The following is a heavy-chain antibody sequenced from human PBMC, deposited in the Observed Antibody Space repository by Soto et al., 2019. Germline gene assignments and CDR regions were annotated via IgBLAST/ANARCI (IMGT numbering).Heavy chain of an antibody. J-gene: IGHJ5*02. D-gene: IGHD2-15*01. CDR1: GGSFSGYY. CDR2: INHSGST. Sequence: KPSETLSRTCAVYGGSFSGYYWSWIRQPPGKGLEWIGEINHSGSTNYNPSLKSRVTISVDTSKNQFSLKLSSVTAADTAVYYCARGRGVVVVAATHTRVLSRYNWFDPWGQGTLVTVSS. V-gene: IGHV4-34*01. CDR3: ARGRGVVVVAATHTRVLSRYNWFDP.